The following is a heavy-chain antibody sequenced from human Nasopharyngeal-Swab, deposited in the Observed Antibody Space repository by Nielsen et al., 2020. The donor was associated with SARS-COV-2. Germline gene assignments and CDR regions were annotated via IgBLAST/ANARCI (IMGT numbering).Heavy chain of an antibody. Sequence: SVKVSCKASGGTFSSYAISWVRQAPGQGLEWMGGIIPIFGTANYAQKFQGRVTITADKSKSTAYMELSSLRSEDTAVYYCARDRRSNPYNWFDPWGQGTLVTVSS. CDR2: IIPIFGTA. CDR1: GGTFSSYA. V-gene: IGHV1-69*06. CDR3: ARDRRSNPYNWFDP. J-gene: IGHJ5*02.